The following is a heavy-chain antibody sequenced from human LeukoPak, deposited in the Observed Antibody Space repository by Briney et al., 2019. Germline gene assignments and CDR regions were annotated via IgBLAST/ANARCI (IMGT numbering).Heavy chain of an antibody. J-gene: IGHJ4*02. CDR1: GDTFTNYY. D-gene: IGHD3-10*01. CDR2: INPSGGST. V-gene: IGHV1-46*01. Sequence: GASVKVSCKASGDTFTNYYMHWVRQAPGQGLEWMGIINPSGGSTSYAQKFQGRVTMTTDMSTSTVYMELSSLRSEDTAVYYCARDLYYGSGSYRLVDYWGQGTLVTVSS. CDR3: ARDLYYGSGSYRLVDY.